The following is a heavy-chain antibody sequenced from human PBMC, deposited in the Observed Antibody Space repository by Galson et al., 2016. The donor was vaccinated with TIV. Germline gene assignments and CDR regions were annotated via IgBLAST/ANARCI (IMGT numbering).Heavy chain of an antibody. D-gene: IGHD2-21*01. Sequence: SVKVSCKASGYSFTSYGVSWVRQAPGQGLEWMGWISGYNENTYYTQNFQGRVTMTTDTSTSTAYMELTSLRSDDTAVYFCAKESDWGVAEFDFWGQGTPVSVSS. CDR3: AKESDWGVAEFDF. V-gene: IGHV1-18*01. J-gene: IGHJ4*02. CDR2: ISGYNENT. CDR1: GYSFTSYG.